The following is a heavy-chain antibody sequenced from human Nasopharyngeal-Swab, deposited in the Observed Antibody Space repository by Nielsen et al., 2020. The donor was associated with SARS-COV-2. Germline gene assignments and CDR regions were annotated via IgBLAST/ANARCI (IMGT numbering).Heavy chain of an antibody. CDR1: GFTFSSYW. Sequence: GESLKISCAASGFTFSSYWMSWVRQAPGKGLEWVANIKQDGSEKYYVDSVKGRFTISRDNAKNSLYLQMNSLRAEDTAVYYCAREGYNWNSGSPYGMDVWGQGTTVTV. J-gene: IGHJ6*02. CDR2: IKQDGSEK. V-gene: IGHV3-7*03. D-gene: IGHD1-7*01. CDR3: AREGYNWNSGSPYGMDV.